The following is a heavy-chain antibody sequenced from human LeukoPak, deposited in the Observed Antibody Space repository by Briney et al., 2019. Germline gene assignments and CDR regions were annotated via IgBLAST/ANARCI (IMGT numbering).Heavy chain of an antibody. J-gene: IGHJ5*02. V-gene: IGHV1-2*02. CDR2: INPNSGGT. Sequence: GASVKVSCKASGYTFTGYYMHWVRQAPGQGLEWMGWINPNSGGTNYAQKFQGRVTMTRDTSISTAYMELSRLRSDDTAVYYCARDIKWGVTKIVTNWFDPWGQGTLVTVSS. CDR3: ARDIKWGVTKIVTNWFDP. CDR1: GYTFTGYY. D-gene: IGHD3-22*01.